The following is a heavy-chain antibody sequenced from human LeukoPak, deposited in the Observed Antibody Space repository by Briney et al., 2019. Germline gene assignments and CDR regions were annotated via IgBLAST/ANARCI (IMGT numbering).Heavy chain of an antibody. D-gene: IGHD4-17*01. CDR3: GRDPNGDYVGAFDF. J-gene: IGHJ3*01. V-gene: IGHV3-23*01. CDR2: IRGSGDGT. CDR1: GFTFSTYW. Sequence: GGSLRLSCADSGFTFSTYWMSWVRQAPGKGLEWVSSIRGSGDGTSYADSVKGRFTMSRDNSKNTLYLQMNSLRAEDTAIYYCGRDPNGDYVGAFDFWGQGTLVTVSS.